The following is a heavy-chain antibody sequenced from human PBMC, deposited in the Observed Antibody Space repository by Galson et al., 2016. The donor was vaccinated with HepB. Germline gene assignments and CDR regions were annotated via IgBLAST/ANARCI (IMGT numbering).Heavy chain of an antibody. J-gene: IGHJ1*01. Sequence: SLRLSCAAPGFTVSSSYMSWVRQAPGKGLEWVSVIYSGGSTYYADSVKGRFTIPRDNSKNTLYLQMNSLGAEDTAIYYCAVRYSSIWYFQHWGRGTLVSVSS. CDR2: IYSGGST. CDR3: AVRYSSIWYFQH. V-gene: IGHV3-53*01. CDR1: GFTVSSSY. D-gene: IGHD6-13*01.